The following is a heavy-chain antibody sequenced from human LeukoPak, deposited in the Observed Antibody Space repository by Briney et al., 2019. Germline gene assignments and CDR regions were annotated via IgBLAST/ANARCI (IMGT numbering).Heavy chain of an antibody. CDR1: GFTFNSYN. CDR2: ITSGSSFI. D-gene: IGHD2/OR15-2a*01. J-gene: IGHJ2*01. Sequence: GGSLRLSCAASGFTFNSYNMHWVRQAPGKGLEWVSAITSGSSFIKYADSVKGRFTISRDNAKNSLYLRMSSLRAEDTGVYYCARSDFGYWYFDLWGRGTLVTVSS. CDR3: ARSDFGYWYFDL. V-gene: IGHV3-21*01.